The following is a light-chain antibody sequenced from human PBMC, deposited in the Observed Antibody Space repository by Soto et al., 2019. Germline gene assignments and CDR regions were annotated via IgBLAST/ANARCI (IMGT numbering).Light chain of an antibody. CDR3: QQANSFPFT. V-gene: IGKV1-12*01. CDR2: TAS. CDR1: QGISSW. J-gene: IGKJ3*01. Sequence: IQMTQSPSSVSASVGDRVTITCRASQGISSWLAWYQQKPGTAPKLLIYTASRLQSGVPSRFSGGGSGTNCALTINSLQPEDFATYFCQQANSFPFTFGRGTKVDIK.